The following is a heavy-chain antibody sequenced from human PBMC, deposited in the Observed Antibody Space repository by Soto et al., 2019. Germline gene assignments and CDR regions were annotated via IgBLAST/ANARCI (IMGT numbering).Heavy chain of an antibody. CDR2: ISGRGGST. J-gene: IGHJ4*02. V-gene: IGHV3-23*01. D-gene: IGHD2-2*01. CDR1: GFTFSSYA. CDR3: AKYCSSTSCYDY. Sequence: EVQLLESGGGLVQPGGSLRLSCAASGFTFSSYAMSWVRQAPGKGLEWVSAISGRGGSTYYADSVKGRFTISRDNSKNTLYLQMNSLRAEDTAVYYCAKYCSSTSCYDYWGQGTLVTVSS.